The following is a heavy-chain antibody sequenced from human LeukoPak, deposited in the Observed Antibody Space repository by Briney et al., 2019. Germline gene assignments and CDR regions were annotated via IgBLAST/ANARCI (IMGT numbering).Heavy chain of an antibody. CDR1: GFTFSSYA. Sequence: GGSLRLSCAASGFTFSSYAMSWVRQAPGKGLEWVSAISGSGGSTYHADSVKGRFTISRDNSKNTLYLQMNSLRAEDTAVYYCAKDRKWYVTTVTTDYWGQGTLVTVSS. D-gene: IGHD4-17*01. CDR2: ISGSGGST. V-gene: IGHV3-23*01. J-gene: IGHJ4*02. CDR3: AKDRKWYVTTVTTDY.